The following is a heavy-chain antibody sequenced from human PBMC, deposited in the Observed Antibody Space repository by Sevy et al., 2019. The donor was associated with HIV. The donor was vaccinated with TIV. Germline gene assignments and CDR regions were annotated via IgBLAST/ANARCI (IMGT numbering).Heavy chain of an antibody. CDR3: ARGPLFSPEYCEGGTCPTIDF. D-gene: IGHD2-15*01. CDR2: VSQSGSA. CDR1: GVSFSDYY. J-gene: IGHJ4*01. V-gene: IGHV4-34*01. Sequence: SETLSLTCAVSGVSFSDYYWAWIRQAPGKGLEWIGEVSQSGSANYNPSLRSRVIMSLDTSKNQVSLKLTSVTAADTAMYYCARGPLFSPEYCEGGTCPTIDFWSQGTLVTVSS.